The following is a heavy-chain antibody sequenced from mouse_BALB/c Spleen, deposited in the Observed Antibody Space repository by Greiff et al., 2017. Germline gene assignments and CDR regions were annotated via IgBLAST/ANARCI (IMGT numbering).Heavy chain of an antibody. CDR3: TRDYGSRHDY. J-gene: IGHJ2*01. V-gene: IGHV1S127*01. Sequence: QVQLKQPGAELVKPGASVKMSCKASGYTFTSYWMHWVKQRPGQGLEWIGVIDPSDSYTSYNQKFKGKATLTVDTSSSTAYMQLSSLTSEDSAVYYCTRDYGSRHDYWGQGTTLTVSS. CDR2: IDPSDSYT. D-gene: IGHD1-1*01. CDR1: GYTFTSYW.